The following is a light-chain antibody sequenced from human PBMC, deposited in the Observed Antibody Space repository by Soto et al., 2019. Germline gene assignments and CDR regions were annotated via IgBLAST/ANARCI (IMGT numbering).Light chain of an antibody. CDR1: QSVSSY. CDR2: DAS. CDR3: QQRSNWPPLLT. Sequence: EIVLTQSPATLSLSPGERATLSCRASQSVSSYLAWYPQKPGQAPRLLIYDASNRATGIPARFSGSGSGTDFTLTISSLELEDFAVDYCQQRSNWPPLLTFGPGTKVDIK. J-gene: IGKJ3*01. V-gene: IGKV3-11*01.